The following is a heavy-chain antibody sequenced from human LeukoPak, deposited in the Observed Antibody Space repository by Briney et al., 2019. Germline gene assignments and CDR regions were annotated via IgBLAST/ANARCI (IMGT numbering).Heavy chain of an antibody. CDR3: ARVLVTMIVVVTRDAFDI. CDR1: GGSISSYY. J-gene: IGHJ3*02. CDR2: INHSGST. V-gene: IGHV4-34*01. Sequence: PSETLSLTCTVSGGSISSYYWSWIRQPPGKGLEWIGEINHSGSTNYNPSLKSRVTISVDTSKNQFSLKLSSVTAADTAVYYCARVLVTMIVVVTRDAFDIWGQGTMVTVSS. D-gene: IGHD3-22*01.